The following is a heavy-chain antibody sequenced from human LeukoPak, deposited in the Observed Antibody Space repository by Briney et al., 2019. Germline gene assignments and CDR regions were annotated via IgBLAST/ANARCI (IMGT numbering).Heavy chain of an antibody. Sequence: PGGSLRLSCAASGFTFRSYTVSWVRQAPGGGLEWVSAIDGLGYSTYYVDSVNGRFTISRDNSQNTLYLEMNSLTAEDTAVYYCAKELRSHTGWPFDYWGQGALVTVSS. J-gene: IGHJ4*02. CDR1: GFTFRSYT. D-gene: IGHD6-19*01. CDR3: AKELRSHTGWPFDY. CDR2: IDGLGYST. V-gene: IGHV3-23*01.